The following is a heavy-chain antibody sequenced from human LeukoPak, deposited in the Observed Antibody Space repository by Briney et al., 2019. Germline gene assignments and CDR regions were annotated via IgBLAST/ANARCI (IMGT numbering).Heavy chain of an antibody. CDR1: GFTFDSSG. Sequence: GRSLRLPCAASGFTFDSSGMHWIRQAADKGPEGVAGISYNGEDKYYADSVKGRFTISRDNSKNTVSLEMNSLRSEDTATYYCAKSIATAGPDSYNWFDPWGQGTQVTVSS. CDR3: AKSIATAGPDSYNWFDP. CDR2: ISYNGEDK. V-gene: IGHV3-30*18. J-gene: IGHJ5*02. D-gene: IGHD6-13*01.